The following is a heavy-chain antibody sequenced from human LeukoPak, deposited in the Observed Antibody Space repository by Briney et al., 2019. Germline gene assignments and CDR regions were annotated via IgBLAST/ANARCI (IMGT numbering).Heavy chain of an antibody. D-gene: IGHD5-18*01. J-gene: IGHJ6*02. CDR1: GFTVSSNY. CDR3: AGSVDTAMVPYYYYGMDV. CDR2: IYSGGST. V-gene: IGHV3-53*04. Sequence: GGSLRLSCAASGFTVSSNYMSWVRQAPGKGLEWVSVIYSGGSTYYADSVKGRFTISRHNSKNTLYLQMNSLRAEDTAVYYCAGSVDTAMVPYYYYGMDVWGQGTTVTVSS.